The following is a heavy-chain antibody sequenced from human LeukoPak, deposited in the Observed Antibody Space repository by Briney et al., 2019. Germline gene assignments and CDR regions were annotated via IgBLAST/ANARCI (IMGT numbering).Heavy chain of an antibody. Sequence: GASVKVSCKVSGYTLTELSMHWVRQAPGKGLEWMGGFDPEDGETVYAQKFQGRVTITADKSTSTAYMELSSLRSEDTAVYYCARIQSSSSWQVGAIDPWGQGTLVTVSS. D-gene: IGHD6-13*01. V-gene: IGHV1-24*01. CDR3: ARIQSSSSWQVGAIDP. CDR2: FDPEDGET. CDR1: GYTLTELS. J-gene: IGHJ5*02.